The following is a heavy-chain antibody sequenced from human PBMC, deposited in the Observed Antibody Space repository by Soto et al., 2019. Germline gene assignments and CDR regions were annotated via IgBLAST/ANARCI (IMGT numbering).Heavy chain of an antibody. V-gene: IGHV3-30*18. CDR2: ISYDGSNK. CDR1: GFTFSSYG. Sequence: GGSLRLSCAASGFTFSSYGMHWVRQAPGKGLEWVAVISYDGSNKYYADSVKGRFTISRDNSKNTLYLQMNSLRAEDTAVYYCAKDLAPRGKSYYYYGMDVWGQGTTVTVSS. D-gene: IGHD2-21*01. J-gene: IGHJ6*02. CDR3: AKDLAPRGKSYYYYGMDV.